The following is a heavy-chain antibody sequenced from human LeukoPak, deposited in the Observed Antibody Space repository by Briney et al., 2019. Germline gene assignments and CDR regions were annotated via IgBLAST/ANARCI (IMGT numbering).Heavy chain of an antibody. CDR3: ARSRTAAYYFDS. D-gene: IGHD2-21*02. V-gene: IGHV3-74*01. CDR1: VFTFSNYW. J-gene: IGHJ4*02. CDR2: INIDVSST. Sequence: GGSLRLSCAASVFTFSNYWMHCVRQAPGEGRVWVTRINIDVSSTTYAASVKGRFNISRDHAKDTLYLQMNSLRAEATDVYYCARSRTAAYYFDSWGQGTLVTVSS.